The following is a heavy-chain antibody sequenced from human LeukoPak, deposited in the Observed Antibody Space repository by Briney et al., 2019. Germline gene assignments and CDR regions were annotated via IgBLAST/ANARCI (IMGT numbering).Heavy chain of an antibody. CDR1: GGSISSYY. CDR3: ARERGEQQLATYSSYYMDV. D-gene: IGHD6-13*01. CDR2: IYTSGFT. V-gene: IGHV4-4*07. J-gene: IGHJ6*03. Sequence: SETLSLTCTVSGGSISSYYWRWIRQPAGKALECIGRIYTSGFTNYNPSLKSRVTMSLDTSKNQFSLKLSSVTAADTAVYYCARERGEQQLATYSSYYMDVWGKGTTVTVSS.